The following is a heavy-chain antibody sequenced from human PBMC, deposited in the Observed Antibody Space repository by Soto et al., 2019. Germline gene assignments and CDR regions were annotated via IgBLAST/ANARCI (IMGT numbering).Heavy chain of an antibody. CDR1: GYTFTTND. CDR2: MRPSTGDS. J-gene: IGHJ4*02. D-gene: IGHD6-13*01. V-gene: IGHV1-8*01. CDR3: TRGGPAAGFDL. Sequence: QVQLVQSGAEVKKPGASVKVSCKASGYTFTTNDIDWVRQASGQGLEWMGWMRPSTGDSGADPAFQGRFTMTRDTATSTAYMELSSLRSEDTAVYYCTRGGPAAGFDLWGQGTLVTVSS.